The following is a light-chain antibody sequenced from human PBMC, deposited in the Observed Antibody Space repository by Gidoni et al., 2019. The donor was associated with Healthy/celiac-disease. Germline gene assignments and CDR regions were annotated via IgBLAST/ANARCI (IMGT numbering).Light chain of an antibody. CDR1: QGIRND. CDR2: AAS. V-gene: IGKV1-6*01. J-gene: IGKJ4*01. CDR3: LQDYYYPLT. Sequence: ASQMTQYPSSLPASVGDRVTITCRASQGIRNDLGWYQQKPGKAPKLLIYAASSLQSGVPSRFSGSGSGTDFTLTISSLQPEDFATYYCLQDYYYPLTFGGGTKVEIK.